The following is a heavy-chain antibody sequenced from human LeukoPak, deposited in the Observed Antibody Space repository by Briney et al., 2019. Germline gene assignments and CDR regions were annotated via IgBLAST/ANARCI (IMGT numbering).Heavy chain of an antibody. J-gene: IGHJ5*02. V-gene: IGHV3-7*01. CDR1: GFTFSSYW. CDR2: IKQDGSEK. CDR3: ARGGGYCSSTSCHQYNWFDP. D-gene: IGHD2-2*01. Sequence: AGGSLRLSCAASGFTFSSYWMSWVRQAPGKGLEWVANIKQDGSEKYYVDSVKGRFTIFRDNAKNSLYLQMNSLRAEDTAVYYCARGGGYCSSTSCHQYNWFDPWGQGTLVTVSS.